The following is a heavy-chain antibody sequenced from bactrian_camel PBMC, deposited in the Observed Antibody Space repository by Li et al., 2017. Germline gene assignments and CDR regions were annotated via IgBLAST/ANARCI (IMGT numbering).Heavy chain of an antibody. V-gene: IGHV3S54*01. CDR1: GITEGTNC. Sequence: HVQLVESGGGSVQAGGSLRLSCEVSGITEGTNCIGWYRQIPGRLREGVASIYIKNGATYYDDSVEGRFTISLDNSKNTLFLQMNALEPEDTAMYYCGADRRSCLGQSGSGAFLPSTIYDFEGQGTQVTVS. CDR2: IYIKNGAT. D-gene: IGHD2*01. J-gene: IGHJ4*01.